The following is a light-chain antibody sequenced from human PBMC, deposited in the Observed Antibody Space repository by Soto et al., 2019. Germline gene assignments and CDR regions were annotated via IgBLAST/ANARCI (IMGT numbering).Light chain of an antibody. CDR2: EAS. V-gene: IGKV1-5*03. CDR1: QSIRYW. Sequence: DIQMTQSPSTLSASVGDRATITCRASQSIRYWLAWFQQKAGKAPELLIYEASRLESGATSSISGSGSGTEYTLIIFSVQPGDFATSYFQQYISYPWRVGQGTKVDIK. CDR3: QQYISYPWR. J-gene: IGKJ1*01.